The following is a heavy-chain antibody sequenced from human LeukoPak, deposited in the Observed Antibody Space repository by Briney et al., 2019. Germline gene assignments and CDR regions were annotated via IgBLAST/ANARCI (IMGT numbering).Heavy chain of an antibody. Sequence: GSLRLSCAASGFTVSSNYMSWVRQPPGKGLEWIGSIYYSGSTYYNPSLKSRVTISVDTSKNRFSLKLSSVTAADTAVYYCARHSYYDSSGYYYFDYWGQGTLVTVSS. D-gene: IGHD3-22*01. V-gene: IGHV4-39*01. CDR3: ARHSYYDSSGYYYFDY. J-gene: IGHJ4*02. CDR1: GFTVSSNY. CDR2: IYYSGST.